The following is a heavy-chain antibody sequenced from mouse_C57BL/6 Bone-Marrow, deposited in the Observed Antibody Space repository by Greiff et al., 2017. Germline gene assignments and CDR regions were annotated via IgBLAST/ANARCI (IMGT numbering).Heavy chain of an antibody. CDR1: GFTFSDYG. CDR3: VRRYYGSRYYFGY. J-gene: IGHJ2*01. D-gene: IGHD1-1*01. Sequence: EVKLVESGGGLVKPGGSLKLSCAASGFTFSDYGMHWVRQAPEKGLEWVAYISSGSSTIYYADTVKGRFTISRDNTKNTLFLQMTSLRSEDPAMYYCVRRYYGSRYYFGYWGQGTTLTVSS. V-gene: IGHV5-17*01. CDR2: ISSGSSTI.